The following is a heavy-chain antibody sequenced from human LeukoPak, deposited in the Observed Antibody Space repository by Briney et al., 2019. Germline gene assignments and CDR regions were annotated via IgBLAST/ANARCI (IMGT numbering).Heavy chain of an antibody. CDR2: MNPNNGNT. CDR3: VRDGEGAAISVNYWFDP. J-gene: IGHJ5*02. Sequence: ASVKVSCKASGFTFTGYDIHWVRQASGQGLEWMGWMNPNNGNTGYAQKFQGRVTMTRDTSISTAYMELRGLRSEDTAVYYCVRDGEGAAISVNYWFDPWGQGTLVTVSS. CDR1: GFTFTGYD. V-gene: IGHV1-8*01. D-gene: IGHD2-2*02.